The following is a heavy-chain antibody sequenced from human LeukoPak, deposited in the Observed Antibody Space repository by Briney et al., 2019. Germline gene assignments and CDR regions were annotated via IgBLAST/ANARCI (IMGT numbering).Heavy chain of an antibody. D-gene: IGHD3/OR15-3a*01. CDR1: GGSISSYY. CDR2: IYTSGST. V-gene: IGHV4-4*09. J-gene: IGHJ5*02. CDR3: ARLWTTGWFDP. Sequence: SETLSLTCTVSGGSISSYYWSWIRQPPGKGLGWIGYIYTSGSTNYNPSLKSRVTISVDTSKNQFSLKLSSVTAADTAVYYCARLWTTGWFDPWGQGTLVTVSS.